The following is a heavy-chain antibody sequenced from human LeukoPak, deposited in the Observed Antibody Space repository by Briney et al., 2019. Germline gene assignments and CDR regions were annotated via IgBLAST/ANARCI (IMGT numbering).Heavy chain of an antibody. D-gene: IGHD3-10*01. V-gene: IGHV4-34*01. J-gene: IGHJ5*02. Sequence: PSATLSLTCTVSGGSISSYYWSWIRQPPGKGLEWIGEINHSGSTNYNPSLKSRVTISVDTSKNQFSLKLSSVTAADTAVYYCARAWATGVRGSLNWFDPWGQGTLVTVSS. CDR1: GGSISSYY. CDR3: ARAWATGVRGSLNWFDP. CDR2: INHSGST.